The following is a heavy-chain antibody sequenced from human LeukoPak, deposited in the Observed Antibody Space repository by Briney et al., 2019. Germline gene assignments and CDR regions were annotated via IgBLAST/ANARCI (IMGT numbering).Heavy chain of an antibody. CDR2: ISAYNGNT. J-gene: IGHJ4*02. V-gene: IGHV1-18*01. CDR3: ASSIAVAGNDY. D-gene: IGHD6-19*01. CDR1: GYTFTSYG. Sequence: GASVTVSFKCSGYTFTSYGISWVRQAPGPGLEWMGWISAYNGNTNYAQKLQGRVTMTTDTSTSTAYMELRSLRSDDTAVYYCASSIAVAGNDYWGQGTLVTVSS.